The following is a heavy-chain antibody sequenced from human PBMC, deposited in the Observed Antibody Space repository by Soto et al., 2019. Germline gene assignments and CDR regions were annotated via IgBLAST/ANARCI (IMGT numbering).Heavy chain of an antibody. V-gene: IGHV4-31*03. CDR1: GGSIRGGGHY. Sequence: SETLSLTCTVSGGSIRGGGHYWTWIRHRPGKGLECIGYINYSGSTYYNPSLRSRVTISVDTSQGQISLKLSSVTAADTALYYCATPGSTYGKSYDNWGQGTLVTVSS. CDR3: ATPGSTYGKSYDN. J-gene: IGHJ4*02. CDR2: INYSGST. D-gene: IGHD5-18*01.